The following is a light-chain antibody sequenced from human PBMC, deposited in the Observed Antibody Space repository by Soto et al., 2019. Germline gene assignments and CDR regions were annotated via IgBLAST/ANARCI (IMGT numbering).Light chain of an antibody. CDR1: KSDIGVYDF. J-gene: IGLJ1*01. CDR3: KSYAGSNTYV. Sequence: QSVLTQPPSASGSPGQSVTISCTGTKSDIGVYDFVSWYQHHPGKAPRLIIYEVVQRPSGVPDRFSGSKSGNTASLTVSGLQAADAADYFCKSYAGSNTYVFGSGTKVTVL. CDR2: EVV. V-gene: IGLV2-8*01.